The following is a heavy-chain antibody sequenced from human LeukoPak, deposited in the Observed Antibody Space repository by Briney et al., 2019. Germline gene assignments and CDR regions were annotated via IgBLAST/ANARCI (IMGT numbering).Heavy chain of an antibody. D-gene: IGHD6-19*01. CDR2: VNHRGRI. V-gene: IGHV4-34*01. CDR3: ARAVAGTNVYYYYYYMDV. Sequence: PSETLSLTCAVSGGSFSNYYWSWIRQPPGKGLEWIGEVNHRGRINYNPSLKSRVTISVDTSKNQFSLKLSSVTAADTAVYYCARAVAGTNVYYYYYYMDVWGKGTTVTISS. CDR1: GGSFSNYY. J-gene: IGHJ6*03.